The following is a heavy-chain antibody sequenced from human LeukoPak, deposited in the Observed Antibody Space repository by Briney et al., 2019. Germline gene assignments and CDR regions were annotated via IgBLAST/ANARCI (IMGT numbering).Heavy chain of an antibody. J-gene: IGHJ6*03. Sequence: GGSLRLSCAASGFTFSGYSMNWVRQAPGKGLEWVSSISSSSSYIYYADSVKGRFTISRDNAKNSLYLQMNSLRAEDTAVYYCARDSDTAMVTDYYYYMDVWGKGTTVTVSS. CDR2: ISSSSSYI. CDR3: ARDSDTAMVTDYYYYMDV. V-gene: IGHV3-21*01. D-gene: IGHD5-18*01. CDR1: GFTFSGYS.